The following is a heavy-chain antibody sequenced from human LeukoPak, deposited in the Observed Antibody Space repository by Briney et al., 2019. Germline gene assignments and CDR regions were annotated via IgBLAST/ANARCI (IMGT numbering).Heavy chain of an antibody. V-gene: IGHV3-7*03. Sequence: GGSLRLSCTASGFPFYSYWMTWVRQTPGKGLEWVANIRHDGSTKYYVDSVKGRFTISRDNAMNSLYLQMDSLRVEDTAIYYCARSVPYGTTWYGRSDCWGQGTQVTVSS. CDR1: GFPFYSYW. D-gene: IGHD6-13*01. CDR2: IRHDGSTK. J-gene: IGHJ4*02. CDR3: ARSVPYGTTWYGRSDC.